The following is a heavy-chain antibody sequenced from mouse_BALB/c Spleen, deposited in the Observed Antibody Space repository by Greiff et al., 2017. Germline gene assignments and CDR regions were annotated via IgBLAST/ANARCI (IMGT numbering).Heavy chain of an antibody. CDR1: GYTFTSYW. Sequence: QVQLQQPGAELVKPGAPVKLSCKASGYTFTSYWMNWVKQRPGRGLEWIGRIDPSDSETHYNQKFKDKATLTVDKASSTAYIQHSSLTSEDSAVYCYAREGAGGYWGQGTTLTVSS. CDR2: IDPSDSET. D-gene: IGHD3-3*01. CDR3: AREGAGGY. V-gene: IGHV1-69*02. J-gene: IGHJ2*01.